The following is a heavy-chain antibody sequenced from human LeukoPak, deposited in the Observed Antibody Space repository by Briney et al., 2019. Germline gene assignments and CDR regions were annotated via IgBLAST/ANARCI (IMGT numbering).Heavy chain of an antibody. J-gene: IGHJ4*02. CDR3: ARDLFYYDSSGYHNYDY. Sequence: GGSLRLSCAASGFTFSSYAMLWVRQAPGKGLEGVAVISYDGSNKYYADSAKGRFTISRDNSKNTLYLQMTSLRAEDTAVYYCARDLFYYDSSGYHNYDYWGQGTLVTVSS. CDR1: GFTFSSYA. D-gene: IGHD3-22*01. V-gene: IGHV3-30*01. CDR2: ISYDGSNK.